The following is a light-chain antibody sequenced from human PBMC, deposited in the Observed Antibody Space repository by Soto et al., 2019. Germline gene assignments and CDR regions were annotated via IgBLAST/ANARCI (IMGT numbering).Light chain of an antibody. CDR1: QGISNY. Sequence: DIQMTQSPSSLSASVGDRVTITCRASQGISNYLAWYQQKPGEVPKLLIYAASTLQSGVPSRFSGSGSGTDFALTISYLQPEDVATYYCQKHDSAPWTFGQGTKVEIK. CDR2: AAS. J-gene: IGKJ1*01. V-gene: IGKV1-27*01. CDR3: QKHDSAPWT.